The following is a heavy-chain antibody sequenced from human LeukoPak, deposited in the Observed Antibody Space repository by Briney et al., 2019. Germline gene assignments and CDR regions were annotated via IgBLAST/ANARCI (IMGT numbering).Heavy chain of an antibody. CDR1: GFTFSTYA. D-gene: IGHD2-2*02. J-gene: IGHJ3*02. V-gene: IGHV3-30*01. Sequence: GGSLRLSCAASGFTFSTYAMHWVRQAPGKGLEWVAVISYDGSSQYYADSVKGRFTISRDNSKNTMYLQMNSLRAEDTAVYYRARDRDCSSTSCYNAFDIWGQGTMVTVSS. CDR2: ISYDGSSQ. CDR3: ARDRDCSSTSCYNAFDI.